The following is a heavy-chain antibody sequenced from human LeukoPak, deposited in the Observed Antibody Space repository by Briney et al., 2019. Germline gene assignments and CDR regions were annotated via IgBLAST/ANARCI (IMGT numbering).Heavy chain of an antibody. D-gene: IGHD5-24*01. V-gene: IGHV1-2*06. CDR2: INPNGGGT. J-gene: IGHJ4*02. CDR3: ARELRWLPPMEDY. Sequence: GASVKVSCKASGGTFSSYAISWVRQAPGQGLEWMGRINPNGGGTNYAQKFQGRVTMTRDTSISTAYMELSRLRSDDTAVYYCARELRWLPPMEDYWGQGTLVTVSS. CDR1: GGTFSSYA.